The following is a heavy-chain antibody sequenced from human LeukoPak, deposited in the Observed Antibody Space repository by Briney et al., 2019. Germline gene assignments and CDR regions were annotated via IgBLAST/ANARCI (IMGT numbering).Heavy chain of an antibody. Sequence: ASVKVSCKASGYTFTSYGISWVRQAPGQGLEWMGGIIPIFGTANYAQKFQGRVTITADESTSTAYMELSSLRSEDTAVYYCARVGSSSYRDAFDIWGQGTMVTVSS. CDR1: GYTFTSYG. CDR2: IIPIFGTA. CDR3: ARVGSSSYRDAFDI. J-gene: IGHJ3*02. V-gene: IGHV1-69*13. D-gene: IGHD6-13*01.